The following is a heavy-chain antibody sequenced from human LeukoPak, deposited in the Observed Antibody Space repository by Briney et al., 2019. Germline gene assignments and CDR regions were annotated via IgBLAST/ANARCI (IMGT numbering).Heavy chain of an antibody. CDR3: ARRGIAVAGEYYFDY. Sequence: SETLSLTCTVSGGSISSYYWSWIRQPPGKGLEWIGYIYYSGSTNYNPSLKSRVTISVDTSKNQFSLKLSSVTAADTAVYYCARRGIAVAGEYYFDYWGQGTLVTVSS. V-gene: IGHV4-59*08. CDR1: GGSISSYY. D-gene: IGHD6-19*01. J-gene: IGHJ4*02. CDR2: IYYSGST.